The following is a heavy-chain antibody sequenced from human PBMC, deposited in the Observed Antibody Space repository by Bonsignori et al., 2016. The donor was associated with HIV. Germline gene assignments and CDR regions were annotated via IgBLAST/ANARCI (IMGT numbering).Heavy chain of an antibody. V-gene: IGHV1-8*01. CDR3: ARGLQRWELLNYYYYMDV. Sequence: ASVKVSCKASGYTFTSYDINWVRQATGQGLEWMGWMNPNSGNTGYAQKFQGRVTMTRNTSISTAYMELSSLRSEDTAVYYCARGLQRWELLNYYYYMDVWGKGTTVTVSS. CDR2: MNPNSGNT. CDR1: GYTFTSYD. D-gene: IGHD1-26*01. J-gene: IGHJ6*03.